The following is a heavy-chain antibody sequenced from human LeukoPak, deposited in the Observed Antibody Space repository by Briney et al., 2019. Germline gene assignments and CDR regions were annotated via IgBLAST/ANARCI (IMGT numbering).Heavy chain of an antibody. D-gene: IGHD2/OR15-2a*01. V-gene: IGHV4-59*01. Sequence: SETLSLTCTVSGGSISSYYWSWIRQPPGKGLEWIGYIYYSGSTNYNPSLKSRVTISVDTSKNQFSLKLSSVTAADTAVYYCARDLLGSGFDPWGQGTLVTVS. J-gene: IGHJ5*02. CDR3: ARDLLGSGFDP. CDR2: IYYSGST. CDR1: GGSISSYY.